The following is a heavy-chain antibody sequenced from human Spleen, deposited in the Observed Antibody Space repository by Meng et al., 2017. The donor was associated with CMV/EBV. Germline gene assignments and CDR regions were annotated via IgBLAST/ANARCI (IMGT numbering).Heavy chain of an antibody. CDR2: INHSGST. CDR1: GGFFSGYY. J-gene: IGHJ6*02. CDR3: ARGSRFLEWLLASYYYYGMDV. Sequence: SETLSLTCAVYGGFFSGYYWSWIRQPPGKGLEWIGEINHSGSTNYNPSLKSRVTISVDTSKNQFSLKLSSVTAADTAAYYCARGSRFLEWLLASYYYYGMDVWGQGTTVTVSS. D-gene: IGHD3-3*01. V-gene: IGHV4-34*01.